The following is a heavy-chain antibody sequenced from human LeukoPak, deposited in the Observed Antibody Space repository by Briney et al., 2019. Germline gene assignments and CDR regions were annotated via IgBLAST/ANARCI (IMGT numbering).Heavy chain of an antibody. V-gene: IGHV1-69*13. CDR1: GGTFSSYA. Sequence: SVKVSCKASGGTFSSYAISWVRQAPGQGLEWMGGIIPIFGTANYAQKFQGRVTITADESTSTAYMELSSLRSEDTAVYYCARGPGRPMVRGVRNYMDVWGKGTTVTISS. D-gene: IGHD3-10*01. CDR3: ARGPGRPMVRGVRNYMDV. CDR2: IIPIFGTA. J-gene: IGHJ6*03.